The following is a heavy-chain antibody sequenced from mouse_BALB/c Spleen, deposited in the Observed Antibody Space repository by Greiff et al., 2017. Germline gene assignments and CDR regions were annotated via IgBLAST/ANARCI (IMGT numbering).Heavy chain of an antibody. CDR3: ARQAYRYDVMDY. CDR2: INSNGGST. J-gene: IGHJ4*01. V-gene: IGHV5-6-2*01. Sequence: DVHLVESGGGLVKLGGSLKLSCAASGFTFSSYYMSWVRQTPEKRLELVAAINSNGGSTYYPDTVKGRFTISRDNAKNTLYLQMSSLKSEDTALYYCARQAYRYDVMDYWGQGTSVTVSS. CDR1: GFTFSSYY. D-gene: IGHD2-14*01.